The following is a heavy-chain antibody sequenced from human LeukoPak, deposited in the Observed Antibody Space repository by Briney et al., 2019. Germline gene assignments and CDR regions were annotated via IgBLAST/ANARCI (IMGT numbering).Heavy chain of an antibody. CDR3: ARGTTLDP. V-gene: IGHV4-4*02. J-gene: IGHJ5*02. Sequence: PSETLSLTCGVSGGSISSSYWWSWVRQPPGKGLEWIGEIYHSGSTNYNPSLKSRVTISVDTSKNQFSLKLSSVTAADTAVYYCARGTTLDPWGQGTLVTVSS. CDR2: IYHSGST. D-gene: IGHD1-1*01. CDR1: GGSISSSYW.